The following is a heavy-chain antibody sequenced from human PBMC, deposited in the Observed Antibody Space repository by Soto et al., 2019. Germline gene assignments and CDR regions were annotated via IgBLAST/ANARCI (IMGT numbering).Heavy chain of an antibody. CDR3: VRAYYDTSGYSPDP. CDR2: IYYSGST. V-gene: IGHV4-59*01. CDR1: GGSISSYY. J-gene: IGHJ5*02. Sequence: SETLSLTCTVSGGSISSYYWSWIRQPPGKGLEWIGSIYYSGSTYYNPSLKSRVTISVDTSKNQFSLRLSSVTAADTAVYYCVRAYYDTSGYSPDPWGQGTLVNVSS. D-gene: IGHD3-22*01.